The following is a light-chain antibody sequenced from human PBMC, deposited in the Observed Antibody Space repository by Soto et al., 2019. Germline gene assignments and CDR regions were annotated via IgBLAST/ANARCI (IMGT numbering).Light chain of an antibody. CDR1: NIESQS. Sequence: SYELTQPPSVSVAPGQTATITCGGNNIESQSVHWYQQKPGQAPVLAVYDNSDRPSGIPERFSGSNSGNTATLTISRVEAGDEADYYCQVWDSNIYHPVFGGGTQLTVL. CDR2: DNS. V-gene: IGLV3-21*02. CDR3: QVWDSNIYHPV. J-gene: IGLJ2*01.